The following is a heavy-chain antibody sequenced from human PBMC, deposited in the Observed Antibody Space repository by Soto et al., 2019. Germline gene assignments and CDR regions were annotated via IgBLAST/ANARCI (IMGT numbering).Heavy chain of an antibody. CDR3: ARENGGNSVGYFDY. V-gene: IGHV3-53*02. CDR2: IYTGGRN. Sequence: EVQLVETGGDLIKPGGPLSSSCAAPGLTDSANYVTWAAQAPGKGLEWVSVIYTGGRNYYADSVKGRFTISRDNSKNTLYLQMNNLRAEDTDVYYCARENGGNSVGYFDYWGQGTLVTVSS. CDR1: GLTDSANY. J-gene: IGHJ4*02. D-gene: IGHD2-21*02.